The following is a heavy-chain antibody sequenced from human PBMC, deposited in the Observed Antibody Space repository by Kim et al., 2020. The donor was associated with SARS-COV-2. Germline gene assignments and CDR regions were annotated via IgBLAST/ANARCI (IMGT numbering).Heavy chain of an antibody. J-gene: IGHJ6*04. CDR3: ARDTLSMDV. CDR2: GST. V-gene: IGHV4-59*01. Sequence: GSTTSNPSLKSQVTISVDTSKNQVSLKLSSVTAADTAVYYCARDTLSMDVWGKGTPVTVSS.